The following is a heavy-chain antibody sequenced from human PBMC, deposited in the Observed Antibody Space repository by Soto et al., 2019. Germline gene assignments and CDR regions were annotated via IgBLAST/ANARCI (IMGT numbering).Heavy chain of an antibody. CDR3: ARRGSGHTFDY. CDR1: GASISRTGFH. CDR2: IYEGETT. J-gene: IGHJ4*02. D-gene: IGHD3-10*01. V-gene: IGHV4-39*01. Sequence: QLQLQESGPGLVKPSETLSLTCAVSGASISRTGFHWGWIRQPPGQGLEWIGSIYEGETTFYNSSLKSRVTISADTSKNHFSLKLSFVTAADTAVYYCARRGSGHTFDYWGQGTLVTVSS.